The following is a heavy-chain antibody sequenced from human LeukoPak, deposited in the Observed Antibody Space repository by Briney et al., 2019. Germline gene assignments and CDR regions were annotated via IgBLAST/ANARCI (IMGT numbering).Heavy chain of an antibody. CDR2: INHSGST. CDR3: AGSDYGDFFDY. D-gene: IGHD4-17*01. Sequence: PSETLSLTCAVYGGSFSGYYWSWIRQPPGKGLEWIGEINHSGSTNYNPSLKSRVTISVETSKNQFSLKLSSVTAADTAVYYCAGSDYGDFFDYWGQGTLVTVSS. J-gene: IGHJ4*02. CDR1: GGSFSGYY. V-gene: IGHV4-34*01.